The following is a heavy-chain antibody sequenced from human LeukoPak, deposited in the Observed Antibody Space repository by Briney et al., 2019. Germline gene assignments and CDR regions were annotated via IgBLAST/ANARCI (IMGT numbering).Heavy chain of an antibody. CDR2: INSNGGST. D-gene: IGHD3-10*01. Sequence: GGSLRLSCAASGFTFSNYAMYWVRQAPGKGLEYVSGINSNGGSTYYTNSVKGRFTISRDNAKNSLYLQMNGLRAEDTAVYYCARDQEANYYGSGIDAFDIWGQGTMVTVSS. CDR3: ARDQEANYYGSGIDAFDI. CDR1: GFTFSNYA. V-gene: IGHV3-64*01. J-gene: IGHJ3*02.